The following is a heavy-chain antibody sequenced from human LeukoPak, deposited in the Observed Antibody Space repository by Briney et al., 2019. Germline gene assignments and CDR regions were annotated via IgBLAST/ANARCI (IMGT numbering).Heavy chain of an antibody. V-gene: IGHV3-15*01. CDR2: IKSKIDGETI. Sequence: PGGSLRLSCAASGFTFTNAWMSWVRQAPGKGLEWVGRIKSKIDGETIEYATLVKGRFTISRDDSKSMVYLQMNSLKTDDTALYYCSTAGDIVVVPAVPFYFDYWGQGT. CDR1: GFTFTNAW. J-gene: IGHJ4*02. D-gene: IGHD2-2*01. CDR3: STAGDIVVVPAVPFYFDY.